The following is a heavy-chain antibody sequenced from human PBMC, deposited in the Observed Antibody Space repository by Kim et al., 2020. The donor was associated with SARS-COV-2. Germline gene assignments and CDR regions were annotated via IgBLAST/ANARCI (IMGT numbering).Heavy chain of an antibody. CDR2: ISNSGGYT. CDR3: ARDRRYCSGSNCYEALRDAFDI. Sequence: VGSLRLSCAASGFTFSDYYMSWFRQSPGKGLEWLSFISNSGGYTKYADSVRGRITISRDNAKNLVYLQMNSLRAEDTALYYCARDRRYCSGSNCYEALRDAFDIWGQGTMVTVSS. V-gene: IGHV3-11*06. D-gene: IGHD2-2*01. CDR1: GFTFSDYY. J-gene: IGHJ3*02.